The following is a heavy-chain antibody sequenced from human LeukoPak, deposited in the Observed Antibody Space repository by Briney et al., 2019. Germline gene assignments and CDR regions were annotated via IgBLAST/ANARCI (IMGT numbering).Heavy chain of an antibody. D-gene: IGHD6-6*01. Sequence: ASVKVSCKASGYTFTCHSISWVRQAPGQGHEWMGWISAYNGNTNYAQKLQGRVTMTTDTSTSTAYMELRSLRSDDTAVYYCACGIAARETFDYWGQGTLVTVSS. V-gene: IGHV1-18*01. CDR2: ISAYNGNT. J-gene: IGHJ4*02. CDR3: ACGIAARETFDY. CDR1: GYTFTCHS.